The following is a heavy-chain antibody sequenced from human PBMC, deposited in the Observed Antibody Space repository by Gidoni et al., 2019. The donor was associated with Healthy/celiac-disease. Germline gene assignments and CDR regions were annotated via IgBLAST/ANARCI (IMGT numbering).Heavy chain of an antibody. CDR3: AREYCTNGVCQFDY. D-gene: IGHD2-8*01. Sequence: QVQLQESGPGLVKPSQTLSLTCTVSGGSISSGGYYWSWIRQHPGKGLEGIGYIYYSGSTYYNPSLKSRVTISVDTSKNQFSLKLSSVTAADTAVYYCAREYCTNGVCQFDYWGQGTLVTVSS. J-gene: IGHJ4*02. CDR1: GGSISSGGYY. CDR2: IYYSGST. V-gene: IGHV4-31*03.